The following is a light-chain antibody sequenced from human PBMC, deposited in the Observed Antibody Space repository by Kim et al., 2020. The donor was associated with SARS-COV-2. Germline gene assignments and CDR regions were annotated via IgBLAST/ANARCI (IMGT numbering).Light chain of an antibody. V-gene: IGKV1-27*01. CDR2: GAS. Sequence: ASEGARVTIPCRASQGISNSLAWYRQKPGKVPMLLIYGASTLRSGVPSRFRGSGSGTDFTLTISSLQPEDAATYYCQKYNSAPWTFGQGTKVEIK. CDR1: QGISNS. J-gene: IGKJ1*01. CDR3: QKYNSAPWT.